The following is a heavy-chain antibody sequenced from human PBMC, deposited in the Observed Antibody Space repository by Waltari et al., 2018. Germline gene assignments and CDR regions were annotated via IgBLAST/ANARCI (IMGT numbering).Heavy chain of an antibody. V-gene: IGHV1-2*06. CDR2: INPNSGGT. CDR1: GYTFTGYY. D-gene: IGHD3-22*01. J-gene: IGHJ4*02. CDR3: ARPGTSSVAWGDYYDSSGYYPLDY. Sequence: QVQLVQSGAEVKKPGASVKVSCKASGYTFTGYYMHWVRQAPGQGLEWMGRINPNSGGTNDAQKLQGRVTMTRDTSISTAYMELSRLRSDDTAVYYCARPGTSSVAWGDYYDSSGYYPLDYWGQGTLVTVSS.